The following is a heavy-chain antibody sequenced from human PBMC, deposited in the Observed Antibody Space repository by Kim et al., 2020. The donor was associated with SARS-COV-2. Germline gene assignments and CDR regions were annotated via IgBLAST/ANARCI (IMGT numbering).Heavy chain of an antibody. D-gene: IGHD3-10*01. CDR3: ATTVGDYYGSGPFFDY. V-gene: IGHV7-4-1*02. J-gene: IGHJ4*02. Sequence: ASVKVSCKASGYTFTSYAMNWVRQAPGQGLEWMGWINTNTGNPTYAQGFTGRFVFSLDTSVSTAYLQISSLKAEDTAVYYCATTVGDYYGSGPFFDYWGQGTLVTVSS. CDR1: GYTFTSYA. CDR2: INTNTGNP.